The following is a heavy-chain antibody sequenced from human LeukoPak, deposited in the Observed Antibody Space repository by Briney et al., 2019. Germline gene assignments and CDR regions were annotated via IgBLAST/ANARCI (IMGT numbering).Heavy chain of an antibody. V-gene: IGHV4-34*01. Sequence: SETLSLTCAVYGGSFSGYYWSWIRQPPGKGLEWIGEINHSGSTNYNPSLKSRVTISVDTSKNQFSLKLSSVTAADTAVYYCARGRGSGSYYTLDYWGQGILVSVSS. CDR1: GGSFSGYY. CDR2: INHSGST. D-gene: IGHD3-10*01. CDR3: ARGRGSGSYYTLDY. J-gene: IGHJ4*02.